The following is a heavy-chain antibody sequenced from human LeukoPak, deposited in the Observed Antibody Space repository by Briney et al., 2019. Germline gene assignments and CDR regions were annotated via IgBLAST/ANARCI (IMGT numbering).Heavy chain of an antibody. CDR2: INQDGSEI. CDR3: VRDSSTWSWAEYFHH. CDR1: GFTFSSYA. Sequence: GGSLRLSCAASGFTFSSYAMSWVRQAPGKGLEWVANINQDGSEIYYVDSVKGRFTISRDNAKNSLFLQMSSLRADDTAVYYCVRDSSTWSWAEYFHHWGQGTLVTVSS. D-gene: IGHD6-13*01. V-gene: IGHV3-7*01. J-gene: IGHJ1*01.